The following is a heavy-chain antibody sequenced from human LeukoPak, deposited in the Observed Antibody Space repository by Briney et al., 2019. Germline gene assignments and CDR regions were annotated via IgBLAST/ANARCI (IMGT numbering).Heavy chain of an antibody. CDR3: ARTVGSSSGSVDY. Sequence: GESLKISCKGSGYSFSSYWIGWVRQMPGKGLEGMGIIYPGDSDTRYSPSFQGQVAISADKSINTAYLQWDSLKASDTAMYYCARTVGSSSGSVDYWGQGTLVTVSS. D-gene: IGHD6-6*01. J-gene: IGHJ4*02. CDR2: IYPGDSDT. CDR1: GYSFSSYW. V-gene: IGHV5-51*01.